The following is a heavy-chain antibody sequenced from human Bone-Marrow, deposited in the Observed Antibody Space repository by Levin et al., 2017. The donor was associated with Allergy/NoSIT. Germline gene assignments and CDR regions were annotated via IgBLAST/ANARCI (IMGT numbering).Heavy chain of an antibody. J-gene: IGHJ5*02. V-gene: IGHV3-21*03. D-gene: IGHD3-10*01. CDR2: VSSSSDFI. CDR1: GFTFSDYA. Sequence: GGSLRLSCAASGFTFSDYAMSWVRQAPGKGLEWVASVSSSSDFIYYAESMKGRFTISRDNVQNSLFLQIHGLRDDDTGVYYCTRDRGWPPQDARFDPWGQGTLVTVST. CDR3: TRDRGWPPQDARFDP.